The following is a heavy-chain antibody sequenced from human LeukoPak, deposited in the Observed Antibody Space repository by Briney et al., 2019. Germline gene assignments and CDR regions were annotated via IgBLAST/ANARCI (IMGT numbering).Heavy chain of an antibody. CDR2: INHSGST. CDR1: GGSFSGYY. D-gene: IGHD1/OR15-1a*01. CDR3: ARGPPRTAYYYYGMDV. Sequence: SETLSLTCAVYGGSFSGYYWLWIRQPPGKGLEWIGEINHSGSTNYNPSLKSRVTISVDTSKNQFSLKLSSVTAADTAVYYCARGPPRTAYYYYGMDVWGQGTTVTVSS. V-gene: IGHV4-34*01. J-gene: IGHJ6*02.